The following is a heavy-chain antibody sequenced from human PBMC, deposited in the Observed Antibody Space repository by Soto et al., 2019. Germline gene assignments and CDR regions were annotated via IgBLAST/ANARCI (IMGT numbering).Heavy chain of an antibody. V-gene: IGHV3-11*01. D-gene: IGHD6-13*01. CDR1: GFTFSDYY. CDR3: AAQPASIAAAGTGY. J-gene: IGHJ4*02. Sequence: GGSLRLSCAASGFTFSDYYMSWIRQAPGKGLEWVSYISSSGSTIYYADSVKGRFTISRDNAKNSLYLQMNSLRAEDTAVYYCAAQPASIAAAGTGYWGQGTLVTVSS. CDR2: ISSSGSTI.